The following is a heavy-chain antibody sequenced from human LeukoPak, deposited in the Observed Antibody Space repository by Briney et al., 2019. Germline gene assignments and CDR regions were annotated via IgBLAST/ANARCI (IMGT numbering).Heavy chain of an antibody. CDR1: GFTFSSYV. Sequence: QPGGSLRLSCAASGFTFSSYVMHWVRQAPGKGLEWVAVISYDGSNKYYADSVKGRFTISRDNSKNTLYLQMNSLRAEDTAVYYCAKADEWEPPAFDIWGQGTMVTVSS. CDR3: AKADEWEPPAFDI. D-gene: IGHD1-26*01. V-gene: IGHV3-30*18. CDR2: ISYDGSNK. J-gene: IGHJ3*02.